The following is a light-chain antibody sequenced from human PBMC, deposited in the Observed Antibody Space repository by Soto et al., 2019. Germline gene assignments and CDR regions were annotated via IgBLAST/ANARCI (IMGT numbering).Light chain of an antibody. V-gene: IGKV1-33*01. CDR2: DAS. J-gene: IGKJ5*01. CDR3: QHYDNLPIT. CDR1: QDITNY. Sequence: DIQMTQSPSSLSASVGDTVTITCQASQDITNYLNWYQQKPGKAPKLLISDASTLETGVPSRFSGSGSGTDFAFTIISLQPEDIATYYFQHYDNLPITFGQGTRLEIK.